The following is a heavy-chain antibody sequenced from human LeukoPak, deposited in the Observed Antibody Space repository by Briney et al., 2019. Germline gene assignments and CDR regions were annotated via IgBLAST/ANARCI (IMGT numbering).Heavy chain of an antibody. J-gene: IGHJ5*02. CDR3: ARDRSRNYDFWSGYYPWWFDP. Sequence: SETLSLTCTVSGGSISSYYWGWIRQPPGKGLEWIGSIYHSGSTYYNPSLKSRVTISVDTSKNQFSLKLSSVTAADTAVYYCARDRSRNYDFWSGYYPWWFDPWGQGTLVTVSS. CDR2: IYHSGST. CDR1: GGSISSYY. D-gene: IGHD3-3*01. V-gene: IGHV4-38-2*02.